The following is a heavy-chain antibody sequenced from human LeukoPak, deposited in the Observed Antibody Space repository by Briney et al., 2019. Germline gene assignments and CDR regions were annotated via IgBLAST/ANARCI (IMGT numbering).Heavy chain of an antibody. V-gene: IGHV3-30*03. CDR3: ARGNYYDSSGYPVDP. D-gene: IGHD3-22*01. CDR1: GFTFSSYG. J-gene: IGHJ5*02. Sequence: PGGSLRLSCAASGFTFSSYGMHWVRQAPGKGLEWVAVISYDGSNKYYADSVKGRFTISRDNSKNTLYLQMNSLRAEDTAVYYCARGNYYDSSGYPVDPWGQGTLVTVSS. CDR2: ISYDGSNK.